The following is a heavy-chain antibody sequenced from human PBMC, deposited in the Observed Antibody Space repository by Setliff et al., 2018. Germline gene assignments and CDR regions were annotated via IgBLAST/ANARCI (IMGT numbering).Heavy chain of an antibody. D-gene: IGHD5-18*01. J-gene: IGHJ4*02. CDR3: ARAPLESGYNYGQGHYFDY. CDR1: GYIFTSYG. V-gene: IGHV1-46*01. Sequence: ASVKVSCKASGYIFTSYGISWVRQAPGQGLEWMGIINPSGGYANYAQKFQGRVTMTRDTSTSTVYMELSSLRSEDTAVYYCARAPLESGYNYGQGHYFDYWGQGTLVTVSS. CDR2: INPSGGYA.